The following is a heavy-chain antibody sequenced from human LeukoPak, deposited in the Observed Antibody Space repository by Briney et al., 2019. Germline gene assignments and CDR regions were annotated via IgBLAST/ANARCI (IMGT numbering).Heavy chain of an antibody. CDR3: ARRMGSWYAGMYYFDY. J-gene: IGHJ4*02. D-gene: IGHD6-13*01. CDR1: GYSISSGYY. Sequence: PSETLSLTCTVSGYSISSGYYWGWIRRPPGEGLEWIGYIYYSGSTNYNPSLKNRVTISVDTSKNQLSLKLSSVTAADTAVYYCARRMGSWYAGMYYFDYWGQGTLVTVSS. V-gene: IGHV4-61*05. CDR2: IYYSGST.